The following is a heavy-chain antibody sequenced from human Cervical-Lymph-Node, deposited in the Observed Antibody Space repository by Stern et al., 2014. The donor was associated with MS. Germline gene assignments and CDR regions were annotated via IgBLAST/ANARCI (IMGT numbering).Heavy chain of an antibody. CDR3: TKDTYGPEDY. CDR1: GFTFRNYW. CDR2: INGDGTTI. J-gene: IGHJ4*02. D-gene: IGHD3-10*01. Sequence: EVQLVESGGGLVQPGGSLRLSCVASGFTFRNYWMHWVRQGPGKGLVWAARINGDGTTITHADSVKGRFTISRDNAKNTLYLQMNSLRVEDTAVYYCTKDTYGPEDYWGQGTSVTVSS. V-gene: IGHV3-74*02.